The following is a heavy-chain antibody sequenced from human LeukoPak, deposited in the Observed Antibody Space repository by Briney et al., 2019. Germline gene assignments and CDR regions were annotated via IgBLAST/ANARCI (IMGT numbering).Heavy chain of an antibody. J-gene: IGHJ4*02. CDR3: ARGGPTVTARLGFDY. CDR2: ISSSGST. Sequence: GGSLRLSCAASGFTFSNEMNWVRQAPGKGLEWVSYISSSGSTYYADSVKGRFTISRDNSKNTLYLQMNSLRAEDTAVYYCARGGPTVTARLGFDYWGQGALVTVSS. CDR1: GFTFSNE. V-gene: IGHV3-48*03. D-gene: IGHD4-17*01.